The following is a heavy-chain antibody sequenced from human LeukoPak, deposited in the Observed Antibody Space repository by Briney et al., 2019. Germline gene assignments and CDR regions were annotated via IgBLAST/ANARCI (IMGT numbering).Heavy chain of an antibody. Sequence: PGRSLRLSCAASGFTFDDYAMHWVRQAPGKGLEWVSGISWNSGSIGYADSVKGRFTISRDNAKNSLYLQMNSLRAEDTALYYCAKDIGYSSGWYLADYWGQGTLVTVSS. V-gene: IGHV3-9*01. CDR3: AKDIGYSSGWYLADY. D-gene: IGHD6-19*01. J-gene: IGHJ4*02. CDR2: ISWNSGSI. CDR1: GFTFDDYA.